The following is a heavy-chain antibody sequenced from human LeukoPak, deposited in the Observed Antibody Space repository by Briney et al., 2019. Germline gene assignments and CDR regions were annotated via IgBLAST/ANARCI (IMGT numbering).Heavy chain of an antibody. CDR3: ARDDYYDSSGYYGFLDY. J-gene: IGHJ4*02. V-gene: IGHV1-69*04. CDR2: IIPILGIA. Sequence: SVKVSCKASGGTFSSYAISWVRQAPGQGLEWMGRIIPILGIANYAQKFQGRVTITADKSTSTAYMELSSLRSEDTAVYYCARDDYYDSSGYYGFLDYWGQGTLVTVSS. CDR1: GGTFSSYA. D-gene: IGHD3-22*01.